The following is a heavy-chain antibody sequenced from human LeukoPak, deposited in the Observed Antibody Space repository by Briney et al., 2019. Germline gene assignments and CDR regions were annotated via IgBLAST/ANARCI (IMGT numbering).Heavy chain of an antibody. V-gene: IGHV4-59*01. D-gene: IGHD5-12*01. Sequence: SETLSLTCTVSGVSMRRYYWSWIRQPPGKGLEWIGYVFSSGSTDYNPSLKSRVTMSVVTSRNQFSLNLRSVTAADTAVYYCTRGVWLRFDYWGQGILVTVSS. CDR1: GVSMRRYY. J-gene: IGHJ4*02. CDR2: VFSSGST. CDR3: TRGVWLRFDY.